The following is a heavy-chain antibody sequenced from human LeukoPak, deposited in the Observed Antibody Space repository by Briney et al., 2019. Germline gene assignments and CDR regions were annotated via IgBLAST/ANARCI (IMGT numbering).Heavy chain of an antibody. CDR2: IKSKADGGTT. CDR3: THNYYGSGGYYMDV. CDR1: GLIFSNAW. D-gene: IGHD3-10*01. J-gene: IGHJ6*03. Sequence: GGSLRLSCAASGLIFSNAWMTWVRQAPGKGLEWVGRIKSKADGGTTDYAAPVKGRFTISRDDSKSTLFLQMNSLKTEDTAVYYCTHNYYGSGGYYMDVWGKGTTVTISS. V-gene: IGHV3-15*01.